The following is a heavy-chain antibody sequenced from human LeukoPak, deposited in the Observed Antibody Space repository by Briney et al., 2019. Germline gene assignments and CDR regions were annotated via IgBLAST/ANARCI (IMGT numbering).Heavy chain of an antibody. Sequence: GGSLRLSCAASGFPFSTYEMNWIRQAPGRGLEWVSYISSSGSTIFYADSVRGRFTISRDNAKNSLYLQMNSLRAEDTAVYYCARESSTQLWLQVTNGWFDPWGQGTLVTVSS. V-gene: IGHV3-48*03. J-gene: IGHJ5*02. D-gene: IGHD5-18*01. CDR2: ISSSGSTI. CDR1: GFPFSTYE. CDR3: ARESSTQLWLQVTNGWFDP.